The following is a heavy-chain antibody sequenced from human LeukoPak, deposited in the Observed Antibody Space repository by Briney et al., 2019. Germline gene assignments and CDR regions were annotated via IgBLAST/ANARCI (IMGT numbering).Heavy chain of an antibody. D-gene: IGHD5-18*01. Sequence: SQTLSLTCTVSGGSISSGDNYWSWIRQPPGKGLEWIGYIYYSGSTYYNPSLKSRVIISVDASKNQFSLKLSSVTAADTAVYYCARGYSYGLDYWGQGTLVTVSS. CDR3: ARGYSYGLDY. V-gene: IGHV4-30-4*01. J-gene: IGHJ4*02. CDR1: GGSISSGDNY. CDR2: IYYSGST.